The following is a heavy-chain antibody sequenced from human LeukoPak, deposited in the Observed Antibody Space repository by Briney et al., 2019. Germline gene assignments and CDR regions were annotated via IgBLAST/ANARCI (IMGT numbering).Heavy chain of an antibody. D-gene: IGHD5-12*01. J-gene: IGHJ6*03. CDR2: ITSSSSYI. V-gene: IGHV3-21*01. Sequence: EGSLRLSCAASGFTFSSYSMNWVRQAPGKGLEWVSSITSSSSYIYYADSVKGRFTISRDNAKNSLYLQMNSLRAEDTAVYYCARAGGYAIYYYYMDVWGKGTTVTVSS. CDR3: ARAGGYAIYYYYMDV. CDR1: GFTFSSYS.